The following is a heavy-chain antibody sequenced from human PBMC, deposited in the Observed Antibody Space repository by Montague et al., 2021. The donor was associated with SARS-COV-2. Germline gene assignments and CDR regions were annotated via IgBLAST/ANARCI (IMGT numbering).Heavy chain of an antibody. CDR3: AREIGTSGWAGFFDF. CDR2: FPSDGGHT. CDR1: GFTFTTYV. V-gene: IGHV3-30-3*01. J-gene: IGHJ4*02. D-gene: IGHD6-19*01. Sequence: SLRLSCAASGFTFTTYVYHWVRQAPGGGLEWVALFPSDGGHTQYADSVRGRFTIYRDTSISTLYLQMDSLRPDDTAVYFCAREIGTSGWAGFFDFRGQGTLVTV.